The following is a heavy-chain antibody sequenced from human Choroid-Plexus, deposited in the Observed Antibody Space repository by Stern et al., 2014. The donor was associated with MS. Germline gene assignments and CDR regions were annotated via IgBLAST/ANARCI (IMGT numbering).Heavy chain of an antibody. D-gene: IGHD3-3*01. CDR2: INPNTGGT. CDR1: GYIFTGYY. Sequence: VQLVESGAEVKKLGASGKVSCKTSGYIFTGYYIHWVRQAPGQGLEWMAWINPNTGGTKYAQKFQGRVTMSRDTSISTAYVELSSLTSDDTAVYYCARDQRGITIFGVDTDYYYLGMDVWGQGTTVTVSS. J-gene: IGHJ6*02. CDR3: ARDQRGITIFGVDTDYYYLGMDV. V-gene: IGHV1-2*02.